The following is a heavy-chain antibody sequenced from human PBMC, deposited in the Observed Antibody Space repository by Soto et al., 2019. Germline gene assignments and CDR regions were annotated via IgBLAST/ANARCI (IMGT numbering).Heavy chain of an antibody. CDR3: ARELPSIYEILTGHFDH. J-gene: IGHJ4*02. D-gene: IGHD3-9*01. Sequence: PSETLSLTCGVHGGSLSRWYWSWIRQSPGKGLEWIGEINQGGSTRYKSSLKSRVSMSVDTSKNQFSLRLRSVTAADTAVYYCARELPSIYEILTGHFDHWGQGTLVTVSS. CDR1: GGSLSRWY. CDR2: INQGGST. V-gene: IGHV4-34*01.